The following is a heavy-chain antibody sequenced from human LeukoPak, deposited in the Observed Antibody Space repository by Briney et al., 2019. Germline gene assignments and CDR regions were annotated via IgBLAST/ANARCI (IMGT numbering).Heavy chain of an antibody. CDR1: GFTFSSYW. CDR2: IKQDGSEK. Sequence: GGSLRLSCAASGFTFSSYWMSWVRQAPGKGLEWVANIKQDGSEKYYVDSVKGRFTISRDNAKNSLYLQMNSLRAEDTAVYYCAKRQLVRGAYFDYWGQGTLVTVSS. V-gene: IGHV3-7*01. CDR3: AKRQLVRGAYFDY. D-gene: IGHD6-13*01. J-gene: IGHJ4*02.